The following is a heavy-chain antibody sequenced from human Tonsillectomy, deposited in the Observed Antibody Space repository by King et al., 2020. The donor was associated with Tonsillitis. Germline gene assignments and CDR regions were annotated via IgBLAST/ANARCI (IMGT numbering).Heavy chain of an antibody. D-gene: IGHD6-13*01. CDR2: INPDSGDP. J-gene: IGHJ4*02. CDR3: ARSAKYSSSWYYF. V-gene: IGHV1-2*02. Sequence: QLVQSGPEVTKPGASVKVSCKASGYTFTDYYIHWVRQAPGQGLEWMGWINPDSGDPNYAQKFKGRVIMTRDTSIIPAYMELCSLRSDDTAVYYCARSAKYSSSWYYFWGQGALVTVSS. CDR1: GYTFTDYY.